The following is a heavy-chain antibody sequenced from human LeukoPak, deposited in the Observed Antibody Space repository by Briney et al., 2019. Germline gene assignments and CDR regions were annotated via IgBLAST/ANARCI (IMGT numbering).Heavy chain of an antibody. CDR1: GFTFDDYA. Sequence: GGSLRLSCAASGFTFDDYAMHWVRQAPGKGLEWVSGISWNSGSIGYADSVKGRFTISRDNAKNSLYLQMNSLRAEDTALYHCAKDHYGDPPYYFDYWGQGTLVTVSS. V-gene: IGHV3-9*01. CDR3: AKDHYGDPPYYFDY. CDR2: ISWNSGSI. D-gene: IGHD4-17*01. J-gene: IGHJ4*02.